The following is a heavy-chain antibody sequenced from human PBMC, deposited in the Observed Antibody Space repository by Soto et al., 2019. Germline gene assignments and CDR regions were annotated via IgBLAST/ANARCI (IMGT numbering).Heavy chain of an antibody. V-gene: IGHV3-33*01. CDR1: GFTFRSHS. D-gene: IGHD2-21*01. J-gene: IGHJ4*02. CDR3: AREGYGGEAPFDF. CDR2: IWYDGSHQ. Sequence: QLKLVESGGGVVQPGRSLRLSCAASGFTFRSHSMHWVRQAPGKGLEWVAVIWYDGSHQYYGDFVKGRFTISRDNSKDTLSLQMKSLRAEDTAIYYCAREGYGGEAPFDFWGQGTLVTVSS.